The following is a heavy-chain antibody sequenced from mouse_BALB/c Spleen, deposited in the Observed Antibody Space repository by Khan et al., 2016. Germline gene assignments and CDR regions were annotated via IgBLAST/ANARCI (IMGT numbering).Heavy chain of an antibody. J-gene: IGHJ2*01. CDR1: GFTFSSYA. CDR3: AREDYGNYGDYFDY. D-gene: IGHD2-1*01. V-gene: IGHV5-6-5*01. Sequence: EVELVESGGGLVKPGGSLKLSCAASGFTFSSYAMSWVRQTPEKRLEWVASISSGGSTYYPDSVKGRLPISRDTARKILNLQMSRLRSEDTAMYYCAREDYGNYGDYFDYWGQGTTLTVSS. CDR2: ISSGGST.